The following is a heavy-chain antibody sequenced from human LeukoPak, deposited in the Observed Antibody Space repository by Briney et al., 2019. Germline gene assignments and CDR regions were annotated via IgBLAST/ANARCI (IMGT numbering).Heavy chain of an antibody. CDR2: INPSGGST. J-gene: IGHJ4*02. CDR1: GYTFTSYY. CDR3: ARGHPSDYYDSSGYYPFDY. V-gene: IGHV1-46*01. D-gene: IGHD3-22*01. Sequence: ASVKVSCKASGYTFTSYYMHWVRQAPGQGLEWMGIINPSGGSTSYAQKFQGRVTMTRDMSTSTVYMELSSLRSEDTAVYYCARGHPSDYYDSSGYYPFDYWGQGTLVTVSS.